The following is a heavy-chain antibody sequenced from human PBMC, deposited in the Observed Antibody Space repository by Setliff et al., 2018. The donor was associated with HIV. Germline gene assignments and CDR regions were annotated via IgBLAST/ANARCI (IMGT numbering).Heavy chain of an antibody. CDR3: ARGYRSAWNSWFDA. V-gene: IGHV1-69*10. D-gene: IGHD6-19*01. CDR2: IIPISDIR. J-gene: IGHJ5*02. Sequence: SVKVSCKASGGTFTNYIFSWVRQAPGQGLEWMGGIIPISDIRHYAQQFRGRLTVTADISTTTAYMEVSSLRSEDTAVYYCARGYRSAWNSWFDAWGQGTQVTVSS. CDR1: GGTFTNYI.